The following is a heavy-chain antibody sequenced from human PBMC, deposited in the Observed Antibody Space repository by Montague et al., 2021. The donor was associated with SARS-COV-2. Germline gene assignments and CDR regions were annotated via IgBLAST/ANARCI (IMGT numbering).Heavy chain of an antibody. Sequence: SLRLSCAASGFAFNNFAMTWVRQAPGKGLEWVSSIFGSAAGTYYADSVKGRFTISRDNSKNTLYLQMNSLRAEDTAVYYCARDLRYFDWLFHSSGYYNYFDYWGQGTLVTVSS. V-gene: IGHV3-23*01. CDR2: IFGSAAGT. CDR3: ARDLRYFDWLFHSSGYYNYFDY. D-gene: IGHD3-9*01. J-gene: IGHJ4*02. CDR1: GFAFNNFA.